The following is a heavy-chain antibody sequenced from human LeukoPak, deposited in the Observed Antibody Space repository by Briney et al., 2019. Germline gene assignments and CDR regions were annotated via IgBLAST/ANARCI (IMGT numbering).Heavy chain of an antibody. CDR1: GFTFSSHA. J-gene: IGHJ4*02. Sequence: GRSLRLSCAASGFTFSSHAMHWVRQAPGKGLEWVAVISYDGSNKYYADSVKGRFTISRDNSKNTLYLQMNSLRAEDTAVYYCARIALSSGELDYWGQGTLVTVSS. D-gene: IGHD7-27*01. CDR2: ISYDGSNK. V-gene: IGHV3-30*04. CDR3: ARIALSSGELDY.